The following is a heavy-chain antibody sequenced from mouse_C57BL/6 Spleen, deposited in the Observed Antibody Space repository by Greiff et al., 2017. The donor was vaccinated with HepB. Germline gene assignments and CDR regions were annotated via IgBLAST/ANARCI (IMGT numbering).Heavy chain of an antibody. CDR2: IDPSDSYT. D-gene: IGHD2-4*01. CDR1: GYTFTSYW. J-gene: IGHJ3*01. Sequence: QVQLKQSGAELVKPGASVKLSCKASGYTFTSYWMQWVKQRPGQGLEWIGEIDPSDSYTNYNQKFKGKATLTVDTSSSTAYMQLSSLTSEDSAVYYCARNYDYDGWFAYWGQGTLVTVSA. CDR3: ARNYDYDGWFAY. V-gene: IGHV1-50*01.